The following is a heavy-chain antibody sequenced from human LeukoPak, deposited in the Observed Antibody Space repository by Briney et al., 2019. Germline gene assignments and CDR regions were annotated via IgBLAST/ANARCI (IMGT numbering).Heavy chain of an antibody. CDR2: ISAYNGNT. CDR3: AREVRRHRYCSSTSCKPYGMVV. D-gene: IGHD2-2*01. V-gene: IGHV1-18*01. CDR1: GYTFTSYG. Sequence: ASVKVSCKASGYTFTSYGISWVRQAPGHGLEWMGWISAYNGNTNYAQKLQGRVTMTTDTSTSTAYMELRSLRSDDTAVYYCAREVRRHRYCSSTSCKPYGMVVWGQGTTVTVSS. J-gene: IGHJ6*02.